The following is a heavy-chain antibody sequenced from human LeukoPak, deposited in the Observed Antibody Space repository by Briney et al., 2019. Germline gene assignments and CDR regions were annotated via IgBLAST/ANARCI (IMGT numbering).Heavy chain of an antibody. CDR3: ARVRVVPAAMWFDP. CDR1: GFTFSSYG. Sequence: GGTLRLSCAASGFTFSSYGMSWVRQAPGKGLEWVSAISGSGGSTYYADSVKGRFTISRDNSKNTLYLQMNSLRAEDTAVYYCARVRVVPAAMWFDPWGQGTLVTVSS. D-gene: IGHD2-2*01. J-gene: IGHJ5*02. CDR2: ISGSGGST. V-gene: IGHV3-23*01.